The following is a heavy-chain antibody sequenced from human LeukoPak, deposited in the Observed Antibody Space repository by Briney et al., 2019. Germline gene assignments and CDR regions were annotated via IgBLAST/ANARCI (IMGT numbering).Heavy chain of an antibody. D-gene: IGHD2-2*01. J-gene: IGHJ6*03. CDR3: ARGPVVPAAVPYYYYYMDV. CDR1: GYTFTSYD. V-gene: IGHV1-8*01. CDR2: MNPNSGNT. Sequence: GASVKVSCKASGYTFTSYDINWVRQATGQGLEWMGWMNPNSGNTGYAQKFQGRVTMTRNTSISTAYMELSSLRSEDTAVCYCARGPVVPAAVPYYYYYMDVWGKGTTVTVSS.